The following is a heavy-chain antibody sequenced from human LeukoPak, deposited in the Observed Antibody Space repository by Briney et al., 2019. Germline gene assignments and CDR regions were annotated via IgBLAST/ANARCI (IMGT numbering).Heavy chain of an antibody. J-gene: IGHJ4*02. D-gene: IGHD6-19*01. V-gene: IGHV3-53*01. CDR1: GFTVSDNY. CDR3: AKLPSSGWLDY. Sequence: GGSLRLSCVVSGFTVSDNYMSWVRQAPGKGLEWVSAFYSGGNTYYTGSVRGRFIISRDSSKNTLYLQMNNLRPEDTAMYYCAKLPSSGWLDYWGQGTLVTVSS. CDR2: FYSGGNT.